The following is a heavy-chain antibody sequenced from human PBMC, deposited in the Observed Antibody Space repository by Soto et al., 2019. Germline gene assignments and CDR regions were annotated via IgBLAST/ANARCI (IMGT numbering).Heavy chain of an antibody. J-gene: IGHJ3*01. Sequence: QVQLVQSGAEVKKPGSSVKVSCRASGGTLNKHAITWVRRAPGLGLEWLGGIIPMFGIPNYPQKFQGRVTITADDSTNTSPMELNSLTSDDTAVYYCARGGTSGWLTGAYDVWGQGTMVTVSS. D-gene: IGHD6-19*01. CDR2: IIPMFGIP. CDR1: GGTLNKHA. V-gene: IGHV1-69*01. CDR3: ARGGTSGWLTGAYDV.